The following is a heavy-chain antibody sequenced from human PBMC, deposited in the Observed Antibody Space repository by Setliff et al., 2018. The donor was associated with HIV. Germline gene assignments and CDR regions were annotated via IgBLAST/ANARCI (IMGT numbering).Heavy chain of an antibody. CDR2: VRPHSINR. J-gene: IGHJ4*02. V-gene: IGHV1-18*04. CDR1: GFTFSDYY. Sequence: ASVKVSCKASGFTFSDYYIHWVRQAPGQGLEWMGWVRPHSINRYYAQKLQGRVTMTTDTSTSTAYMELRSLRSDDTAVYYCARDLAAAGTLGYWGQGTLVTVSS. D-gene: IGHD6-13*01. CDR3: ARDLAAAGTLGY.